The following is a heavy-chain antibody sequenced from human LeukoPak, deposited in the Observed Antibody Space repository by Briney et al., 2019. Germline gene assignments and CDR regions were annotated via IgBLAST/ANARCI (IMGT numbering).Heavy chain of an antibody. CDR3: ARGGLRTYLDY. J-gene: IGHJ4*02. Sequence: ASVKVSCKASGYSFTSYGLTWVRQVPGQGLEWMGWISGYNGNINYAQKFQGRVSMTTDTPASTVYMELRSLTSDDTAVYYCARGGLRTYLDYWGQGTLVTVSS. CDR1: GYSFTSYG. V-gene: IGHV1-18*01. CDR2: ISGYNGNI. D-gene: IGHD2-21*01.